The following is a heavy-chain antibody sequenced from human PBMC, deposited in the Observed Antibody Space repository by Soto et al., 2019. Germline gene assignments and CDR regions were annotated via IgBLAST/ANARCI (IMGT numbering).Heavy chain of an antibody. CDR2: ISGSGGST. CDR3: AKGYDFWSGSTEFDY. J-gene: IGHJ4*02. Sequence: GGSLRLSCAASGFTFSSYAMSWVRQAPGKGLEWVSAISGSGGSTYYADSVKGRFTISRDNSKNTLYLQMNSLRAEDTAVYYCAKGYDFWSGSTEFDYWGQGTLVTVSS. V-gene: IGHV3-23*01. D-gene: IGHD3-3*01. CDR1: GFTFSSYA.